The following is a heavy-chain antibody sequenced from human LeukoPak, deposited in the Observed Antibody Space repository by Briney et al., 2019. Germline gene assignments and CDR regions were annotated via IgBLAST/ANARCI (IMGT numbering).Heavy chain of an antibody. V-gene: IGHV3-30*18. CDR2: ISYDGSNK. CDR3: AKEYRSSWYRFDY. CDR1: GFTFSSYG. Sequence: GRSLRLSCAASGFTFSSYGMHWVRQAPGKGLEWVAVISYDGSNKYYADSVKGRFTISRDNSKNTLYLQMNSLRAEDTAVYYCAKEYRSSWYRFDYWGQGTLVTVSS. J-gene: IGHJ4*02. D-gene: IGHD6-13*01.